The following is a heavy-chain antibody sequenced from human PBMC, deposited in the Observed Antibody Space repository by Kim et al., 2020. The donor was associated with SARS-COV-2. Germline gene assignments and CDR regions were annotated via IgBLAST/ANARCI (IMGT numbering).Heavy chain of an antibody. CDR1: GFTFSSYG. J-gene: IGHJ4*02. CDR2: IWYDGSNK. CDR3: ARYRYYYGSGSYPDY. D-gene: IGHD3-10*01. Sequence: GGSLRLSCAASGFTFSSYGMHWVRQAPGKGLEWVAVIWYDGSNKYYADSVKGRFTISRDNSKNTLYLQMNSLRAEDTAVYYCARYRYYYGSGSYPDYWGQGTLVTVSS. V-gene: IGHV3-33*01.